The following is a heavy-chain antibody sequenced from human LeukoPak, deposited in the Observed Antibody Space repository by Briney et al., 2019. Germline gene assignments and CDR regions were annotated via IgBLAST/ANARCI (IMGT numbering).Heavy chain of an antibody. D-gene: IGHD6-19*01. Sequence: PGGSLRLSCAASGFTFSSYAMHWVRQAPGKGLEWVAVISYDGSNKYYADSVKGRFTISRDNSKNTLYLQMNSLRAEDTAVYYCAREQDSSGWPRYYYYYYGMDVWGQGTTVTVS. V-gene: IGHV3-30-3*01. CDR1: GFTFSSYA. CDR2: ISYDGSNK. CDR3: AREQDSSGWPRYYYYYYGMDV. J-gene: IGHJ6*02.